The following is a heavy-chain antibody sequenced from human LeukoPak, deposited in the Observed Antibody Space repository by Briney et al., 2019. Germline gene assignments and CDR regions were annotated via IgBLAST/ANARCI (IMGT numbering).Heavy chain of an antibody. V-gene: IGHV3-21*01. D-gene: IGHD2-2*01. CDR3: ARGPRGYCSSTSCYPFFY. Sequence: PGGSLRLSCAASGFTFSSYSMNWVRQAPGKGLEWVSSISSSSSYIYYADSVKGRFTISRDNAKNSLYLQMNSLRAEDTAVYYCARGPRGYCSSTSCYPFFYWGQGTLVTVSS. CDR1: GFTFSSYS. J-gene: IGHJ4*02. CDR2: ISSSSSYI.